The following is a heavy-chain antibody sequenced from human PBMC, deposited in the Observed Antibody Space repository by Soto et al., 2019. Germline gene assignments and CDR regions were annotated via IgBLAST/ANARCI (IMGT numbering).Heavy chain of an antibody. CDR2: ISSSSSYI. D-gene: IGHD3-22*01. J-gene: IGHJ4*02. V-gene: IGHV3-21*01. CDR1: GFTFSSYS. Sequence: EVQLVESGGGLVKPGGSLRLSCAASGFTFSSYSMNWVRQAPGKGLECVSSISSSSSYIYYADSVKGRFTISRDNAKNSLYLQMNSLRAEDTAVYYCARDLPLYYYDSSGYYFDYWGQGTLVTVSS. CDR3: ARDLPLYYYDSSGYYFDY.